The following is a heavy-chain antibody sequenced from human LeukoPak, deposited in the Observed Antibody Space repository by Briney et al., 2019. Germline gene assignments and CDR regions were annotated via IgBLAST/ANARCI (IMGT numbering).Heavy chain of an antibody. CDR3: ARGYCSSLNCPDVPYNWFDP. J-gene: IGHJ5*02. V-gene: IGHV4-30-2*04. CDR2: SHSGST. Sequence: SHSGSTYYNPSLRSRVTMSVDTSKNHFSLKPSSVTAADTAVYYCARGYCSSLNCPDVPYNWFDPWGQGILVTVSS. D-gene: IGHD2-2*01.